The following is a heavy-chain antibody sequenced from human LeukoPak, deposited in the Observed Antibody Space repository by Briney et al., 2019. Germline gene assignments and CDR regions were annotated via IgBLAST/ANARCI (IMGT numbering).Heavy chain of an antibody. J-gene: IGHJ4*02. CDR3: ARRKVAGNLDY. V-gene: IGHV4-39*01. Sequence: SETLSLTCTVSGVSISSSSYYCGWIRQPPGKGLEWIGSVYYSGSTYYNPSLTSRVTISVDTSKNQFSLKLSSVTAADTAVYYCARRKVAGNLDYWGQGTLVTVSS. CDR1: GVSISSSSYY. CDR2: VYYSGST. D-gene: IGHD6-19*01.